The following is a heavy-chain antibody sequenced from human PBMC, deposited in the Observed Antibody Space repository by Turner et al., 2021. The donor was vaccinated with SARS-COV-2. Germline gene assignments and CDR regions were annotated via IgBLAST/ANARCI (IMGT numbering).Heavy chain of an antibody. D-gene: IGHD2-15*01. V-gene: IGHV3-53*01. CDR3: ARDLGGLRFDY. CDR1: GFTVSSNY. CDR2: IYSGGST. Sequence: EVQLVESGGGLIQPGGSLRLSCAASGFTVSSNYMSWVRQAPGKGLEWVSVIYSGGSTFYADSVKGRFTISRDNSKNTPYLQMNSLRAEDTAVYYCARDLGGLRFDYWGQGTLVTVSS. J-gene: IGHJ4*02.